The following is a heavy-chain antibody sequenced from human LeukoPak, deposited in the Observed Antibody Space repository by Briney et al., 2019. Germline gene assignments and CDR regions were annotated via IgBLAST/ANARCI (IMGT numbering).Heavy chain of an antibody. J-gene: IGHJ6*02. CDR1: GGSISSGDYY. D-gene: IGHD1-26*01. CDR3: ARGSGSYSIYYYYGMDV. CDR2: IYFSGST. Sequence: SETLSLTCTVSGGSISSGDYYWSWIRQPPGKGLEWIGYIYFSGSTYYNPSLKSRVTISVDTSKNQFSLKLSSVTAADTAVYYCARGSGSYSIYYYYGMDVWGQGTTVTVSS. V-gene: IGHV4-30-4*02.